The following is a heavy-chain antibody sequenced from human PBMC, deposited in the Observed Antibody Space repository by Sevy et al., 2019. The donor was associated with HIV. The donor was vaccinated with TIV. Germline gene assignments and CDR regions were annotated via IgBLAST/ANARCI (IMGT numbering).Heavy chain of an antibody. D-gene: IGHD5-12*01. Sequence: GFLRLSCTASGFTFSSAWMSWVRQAPGKGLEWVGRIKSEFDGGAIDYAAPVKGRFTISREDSKNTVYLQMNSLKTEDTAVYYCITDPAYRGYDEEVINYYFYGMDVWGQGTTVTVSS. J-gene: IGHJ6*02. CDR3: ITDPAYRGYDEEVINYYFYGMDV. CDR1: GFTFSSAW. V-gene: IGHV3-15*01. CDR2: IKSEFDGGAI.